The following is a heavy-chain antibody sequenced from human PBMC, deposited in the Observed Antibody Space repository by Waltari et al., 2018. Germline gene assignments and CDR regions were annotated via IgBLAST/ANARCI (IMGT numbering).Heavy chain of an antibody. CDR2: IYPGDPDT. Sequence: EVQLVQSGVEVRKPGQSLKISCKGSGYSFTTYWIGWVRQMPGKGLEWMGFIYPGDPDTRYSPSFQGQFTTPADNPITPAYLQWGSRKPSDTAMYFWARPPTGTSSPSSFDYWGQGTLVTVSP. J-gene: IGHJ4*02. V-gene: IGHV5-51*01. CDR1: GYSFTTYW. CDR3: ARPPTGTSSPSSFDY. D-gene: IGHD1-1*01.